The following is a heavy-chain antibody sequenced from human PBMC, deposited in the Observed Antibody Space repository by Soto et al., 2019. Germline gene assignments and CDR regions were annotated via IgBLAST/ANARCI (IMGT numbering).Heavy chain of an antibody. CDR2: IIPIFGTA. D-gene: IGHD3-9*01. CDR1: GGTFSSYA. J-gene: IGHJ2*01. Sequence: QVQLVQSGAEVKKPGSSVKVSCKASGGTFSSYAISWVRQAPGQGLEWMGGIIPIFGTANYAQKFQGRVTITADESTSTAYMELSSLRSEDTAVYYCARAHYDILTGYLPKGYLDLWGRGTLVTVSS. V-gene: IGHV1-69*01. CDR3: ARAHYDILTGYLPKGYLDL.